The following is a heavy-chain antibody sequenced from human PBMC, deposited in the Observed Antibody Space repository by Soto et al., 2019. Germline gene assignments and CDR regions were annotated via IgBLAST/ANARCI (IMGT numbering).Heavy chain of an antibody. CDR1: GFTFSGSA. CDR3: TSQGYSYGFVY. D-gene: IGHD5-18*01. Sequence: GGSLRLSCAASGFTFSGSAMHWVRQASGKGLEWVGRIRSKANSYATAYVASVKGRFTISRDDSKNTAYLQMNSLKTEDTAVYYCTSQGYSYGFVYWGQGTLVTVSS. J-gene: IGHJ4*02. V-gene: IGHV3-73*01. CDR2: IRSKANSYAT.